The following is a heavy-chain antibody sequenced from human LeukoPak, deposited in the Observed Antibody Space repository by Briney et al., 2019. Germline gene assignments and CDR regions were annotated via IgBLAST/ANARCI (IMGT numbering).Heavy chain of an antibody. V-gene: IGHV4-39*01. CDR1: GDSISNTAYW. CDR2: VSYFGTT. D-gene: IGHD4-11*01. J-gene: IGHJ4*02. CDR3: TRLPLDYSVDY. Sequence: SETLSLTCTVSGDSISNTAYWWGWIRQSPGKGLEWIGSVSYFGTTSYSPSLKSRVTMSIDTSKKQFSLQLSSVTAADTAVYYCTRLPLDYSVDYWGQGALVSASS.